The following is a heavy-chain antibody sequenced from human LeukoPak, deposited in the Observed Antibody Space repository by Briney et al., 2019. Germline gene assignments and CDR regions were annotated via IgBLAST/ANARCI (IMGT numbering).Heavy chain of an antibody. D-gene: IGHD3-3*01. CDR1: GFTLSSYA. V-gene: IGHV3-23*01. Sequence: RGSLRLSCAVSGFTLSSYAMSWVRQAPGKGLEWVSIVSGGGGSTYYAVSVKGRFTISTDNSRNMASLEMTSLRAEDTALTYCAQGYDFWSGSEYFQHWGQGTLVTVSS. J-gene: IGHJ1*01. CDR2: VSGGGGST. CDR3: AQGYDFWSGSEYFQH.